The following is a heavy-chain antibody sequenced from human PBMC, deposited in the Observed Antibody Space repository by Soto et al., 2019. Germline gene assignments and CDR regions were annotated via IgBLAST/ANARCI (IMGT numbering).Heavy chain of an antibody. CDR1: GYTFTNYY. CDR2: IKPSGGST. CDR3: AREATNYYGMDV. Sequence: QERLVQSGAEVKKPGASVKVSCKASGYTFTNYYMHWVRQAPGQGLKWMGVIKPSGGSTTYAQKFQGRVTMTRDTSTTTDYMELRSLRSEDTAIYYCAREATNYYGMDVWGQGTAVTVSS. J-gene: IGHJ6*02. V-gene: IGHV1-46*01.